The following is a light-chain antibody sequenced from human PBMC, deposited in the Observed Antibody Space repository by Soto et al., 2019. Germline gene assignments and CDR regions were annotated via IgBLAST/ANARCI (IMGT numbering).Light chain of an antibody. Sequence: QSALTQPRSVSGSPGQSVTVSSTGTSSDVGAFNYVSWFQQHPGKAPKLMIYDISKRPSGVPDRFSGSKSGNTASLTISGLQAEDEADYYCCSYAGSYTWVFGGGTKVTVL. J-gene: IGLJ3*02. V-gene: IGLV2-11*01. CDR1: SSDVGAFNY. CDR2: DIS. CDR3: CSYAGSYTWV.